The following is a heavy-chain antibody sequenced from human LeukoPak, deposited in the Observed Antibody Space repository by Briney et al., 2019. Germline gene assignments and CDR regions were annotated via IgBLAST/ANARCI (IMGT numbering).Heavy chain of an antibody. Sequence: PGGSLRLSCAASGFTVISNYMSWVRQAPGKGLEWVSVIYGGGSTYYADSVKGRFTISRDNSKNTLYLQVNSLRAEDTAVYYCATEALRPYPAFDSWGHGTLVTVSS. D-gene: IGHD3-16*01. V-gene: IGHV3-66*01. CDR3: ATEALRPYPAFDS. CDR1: GFTVISNY. CDR2: IYGGGST. J-gene: IGHJ4*01.